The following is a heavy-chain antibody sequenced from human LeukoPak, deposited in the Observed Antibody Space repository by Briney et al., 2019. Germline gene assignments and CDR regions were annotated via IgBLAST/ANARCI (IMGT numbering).Heavy chain of an antibody. V-gene: IGHV1-69*13. CDR2: IIPIFDTA. CDR1: GGTCSNYA. Sequence: SVKVSCKAAGGTCSNYASNWVRQAPGQPLEWMEGIIPIFDTANYAQKLQRRVTITADESTSTDYMELSRLGSEDTAVYYCARDRTYSSSWHDAFDNWGQGTMVTVSS. CDR3: ARDRTYSSSWHDAFDN. J-gene: IGHJ3*02. D-gene: IGHD6-13*01.